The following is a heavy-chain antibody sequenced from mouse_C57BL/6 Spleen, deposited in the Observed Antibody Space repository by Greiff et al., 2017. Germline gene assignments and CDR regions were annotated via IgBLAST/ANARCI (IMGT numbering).Heavy chain of an antibody. CDR3: EREAWDYYAMDY. D-gene: IGHD4-1*01. CDR1: GYAFSSSW. CDR2: IYPGDGDT. Sequence: QVQLQQSGPELVKPGASVKISCKASGYAFSSSWMNWVKQRPGKGLEWIGRIYPGDGDTNYNGKFKGKATLTADKSSSTAYMQLSSLTSEDSAVYFCEREAWDYYAMDYWGQGTSVTVSS. J-gene: IGHJ4*01. V-gene: IGHV1-82*01.